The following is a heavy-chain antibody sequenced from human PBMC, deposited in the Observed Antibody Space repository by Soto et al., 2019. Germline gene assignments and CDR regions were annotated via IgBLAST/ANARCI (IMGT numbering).Heavy chain of an antibody. CDR1: GGSISSGGYY. V-gene: IGHV4-31*03. CDR2: IYYSGST. Sequence: QVQLQESGPGLVKPSQTLSLTCTVSGGSISSGGYYWSWIRQHPGKGLEWIGYIYYSGSTYYNPSLKSRVTISGDTSKNQFSLKRSSVTAADTAVYYCAGRSCSGGSCYSVRYFDLWGRGTLVTVSS. J-gene: IGHJ2*01. D-gene: IGHD2-15*01. CDR3: AGRSCSGGSCYSVRYFDL.